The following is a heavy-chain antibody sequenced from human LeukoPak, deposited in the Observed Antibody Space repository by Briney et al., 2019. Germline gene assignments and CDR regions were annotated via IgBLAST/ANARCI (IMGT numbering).Heavy chain of an antibody. CDR3: AKDGDDCIEH. CDR2: VRYDGGNV. V-gene: IGHV3-30*02. D-gene: IGHD2-21*01. J-gene: IGHJ4*02. Sequence: PGGSLRLSCAASGFTFNNYGMHWVRQAPGKGLEWVAFVRYDGGNVYYADSVKGRFTISRDNFKNTLSLQMNSLRAEDTAMYYCAKDGDDCIEHWGQGALVTVSS. CDR1: GFTFNNYG.